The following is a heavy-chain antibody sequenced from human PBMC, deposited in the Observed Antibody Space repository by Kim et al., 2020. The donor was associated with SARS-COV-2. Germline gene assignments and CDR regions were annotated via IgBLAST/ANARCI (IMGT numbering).Heavy chain of an antibody. CDR2: IGWNGGKI. V-gene: IGHV3-9*01. CDR1: GFNFGDYA. CDR3: AKGAYCGGDCSVMDY. Sequence: GGSLRLSCAASGFNFGDYAMHWVRQAPGKGLEWVSGIGWNGGKIAYADSVKGRFTISRDNAKDSLYLQMDTLRPEDTAIYYCAKGAYCGGDCSVMDYWGQGSLVTVSS. J-gene: IGHJ4*02. D-gene: IGHD2-21*02.